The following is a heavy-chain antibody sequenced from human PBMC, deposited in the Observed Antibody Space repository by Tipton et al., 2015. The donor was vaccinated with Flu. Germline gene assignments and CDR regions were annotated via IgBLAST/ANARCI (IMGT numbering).Heavy chain of an antibody. V-gene: IGHV4-59*01. Sequence: TLSLTCTVSGGSISSYYWSWIRQPPGKGLEWIGYIYYSGSTNYNPSLKSRVTISVDTSKNQFSLKLSSVTAADTAVYYCARANYDSSGYYYAKFSGFDYWGQGTLVTVSS. CDR1: GGSISSYY. J-gene: IGHJ4*02. D-gene: IGHD3-22*01. CDR2: IYYSGST. CDR3: ARANYDSSGYYYAKFSGFDY.